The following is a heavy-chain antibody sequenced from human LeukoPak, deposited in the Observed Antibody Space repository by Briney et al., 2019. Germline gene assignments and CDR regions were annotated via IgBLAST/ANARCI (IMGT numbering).Heavy chain of an antibody. CDR2: ISWNSGNT. Sequence: SLRLPCAASGFIFDDYAMHWVRQTPGKGLEWVSGISWNSGNTGYADSVKGRFTISRDNAKNSLYLQMNSLRAEDTALYYCASTPYSGSYYGNWGQGTLVTVSS. CDR1: GFIFDDYA. D-gene: IGHD1-26*01. V-gene: IGHV3-9*01. CDR3: ASTPYSGSYYGN. J-gene: IGHJ4*02.